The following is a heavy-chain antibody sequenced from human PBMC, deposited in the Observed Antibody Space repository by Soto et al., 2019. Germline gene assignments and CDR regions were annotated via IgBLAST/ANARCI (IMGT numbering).Heavy chain of an antibody. CDR2: IYYSGST. D-gene: IGHD4-17*01. J-gene: IGHJ4*02. V-gene: IGHV4-30-4*08. Sequence: NPSETLSLTCTVSGGSISSGGYYWSWIRQHPGKGLEWIGYIYYSGSTYYNPSLKSRVTISIDTSKNQFSLKLNSVTVADTAVYYCARGPTVTTDYWGRGMLVTVSS. CDR3: ARGPTVTTDY. CDR1: GGSISSGGYY.